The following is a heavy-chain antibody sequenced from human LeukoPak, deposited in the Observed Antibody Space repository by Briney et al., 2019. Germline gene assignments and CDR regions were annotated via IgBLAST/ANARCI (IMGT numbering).Heavy chain of an antibody. Sequence: PSQTLSLTCTVSGGSRVSSGGYYWTWIRQHPEKGLEWIGYFYHRASYNPSLKGRVTISIDTSKNQFSLRLTSVTAADTALYYCVREGEYGEDYYWGQGIQVIVSA. CDR1: GGSRVSSGGYY. CDR3: VREGEYGEDYY. D-gene: IGHD4-17*01. V-gene: IGHV4-31*03. J-gene: IGHJ4*02. CDR2: FYHRA.